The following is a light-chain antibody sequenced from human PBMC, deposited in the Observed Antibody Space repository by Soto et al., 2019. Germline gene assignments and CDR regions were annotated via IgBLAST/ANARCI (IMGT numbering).Light chain of an antibody. V-gene: IGLV1-47*02. CDR3: AVWDDSLSGVV. CDR1: SSNIGSNY. CDR2: NDY. J-gene: IGLJ2*01. Sequence: QSVLTQPPSASGTPGQRVTISCSGSSSNIGSNYVYWYQQFPGTAPKLLIYNDYERPSGVPDRFSGSKSGTSASLGISGLRSEDEADYFCAVWDDSLSGVVFGGGTKVTVL.